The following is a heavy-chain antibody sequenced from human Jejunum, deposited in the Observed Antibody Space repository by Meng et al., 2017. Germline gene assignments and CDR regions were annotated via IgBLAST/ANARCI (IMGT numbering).Heavy chain of an antibody. V-gene: IGHV4-4*02. CDR1: GASISSSYW. CDR2: IYHSGTT. J-gene: IGHJ1*01. Sequence: VQRQESGPGLVKRWGTLSLTCVVSGASISSSYWWSWVRQSPGKGLEWIGEIYHSGTTNYNPSLKSRVTLSVDKSKNQFSLNLSSVTAADTAVYFCARDFEALNGVWGQGTLVTVSS. CDR3: ARDFEALNGV. D-gene: IGHD2-8*01.